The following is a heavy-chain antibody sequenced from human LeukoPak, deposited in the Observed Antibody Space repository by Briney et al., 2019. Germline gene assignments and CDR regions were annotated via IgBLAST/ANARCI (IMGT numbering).Heavy chain of an antibody. CDR3: ARDAGGIYSSTWYLDY. D-gene: IGHD6-13*01. Sequence: SETLSLTCTVSGGSISSYYWSWIRQPAGKGLEWIGRIYTSGSTNYNPSLKSRVTISVDTSKNQFSLKLSSVTAADTAVYFCARDAGGIYSSTWYLDYWGQGTLVTVSS. CDR2: IYTSGST. V-gene: IGHV4-4*07. J-gene: IGHJ4*02. CDR1: GGSISSYY.